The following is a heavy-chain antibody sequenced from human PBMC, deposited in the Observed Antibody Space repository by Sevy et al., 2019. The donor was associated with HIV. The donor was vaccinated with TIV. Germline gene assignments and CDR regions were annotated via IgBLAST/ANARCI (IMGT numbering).Heavy chain of an antibody. J-gene: IGHJ6*03. V-gene: IGHV1-18*04. D-gene: IGHD2-2*01. CDR2: ISAYNGNT. CDR1: GYTFTSYG. Sequence: SSVKVSCKASGYTFTSYGISWVRQAPGQGLEWMGWISAYNGNTNYAQKLQGRVTMTTDTSTSTAYMELRSLRSDDKAVYYCARDSLYCSSTSCYARYYYYYYMDVWGQGTTVTVSS. CDR3: ARDSLYCSSTSCYARYYYYYYMDV.